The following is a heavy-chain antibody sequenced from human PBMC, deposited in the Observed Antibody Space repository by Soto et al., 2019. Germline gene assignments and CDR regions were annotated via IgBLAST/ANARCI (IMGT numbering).Heavy chain of an antibody. V-gene: IGHV4-31*03. CDR3: ARVGYSSSPTCWFDP. J-gene: IGHJ5*02. CDR1: GGSISSGGYY. D-gene: IGHD6-13*01. CDR2: IYYSGST. Sequence: SETLSLTCTVSGGSISSGGYYWSWIRQHPGKGLEWIGYIYYSGSTYYNPSLKSRVTISVDTSKNQFSLKLSSVTAADTAVYYCARVGYSSSPTCWFDPWGQGTLVTVS.